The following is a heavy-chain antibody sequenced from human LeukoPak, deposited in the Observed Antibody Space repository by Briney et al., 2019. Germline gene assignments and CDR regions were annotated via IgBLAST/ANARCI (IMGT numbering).Heavy chain of an antibody. CDR1: GYTFTGYY. CDR3: ARDWFYSSGWYRSPEKDAFDI. Sequence: GASVKVSCKASGYTFTGYYMHWVRQAPGQGLEWMGWINPNSGGTNYAQKFQGRVTMTRDTSISTAYMELSRLRSDDTAVYYCARDWFYSSGWYRSPEKDAFDIWGQGTMVTVSS. CDR2: INPNSGGT. J-gene: IGHJ3*02. V-gene: IGHV1-2*02. D-gene: IGHD6-19*01.